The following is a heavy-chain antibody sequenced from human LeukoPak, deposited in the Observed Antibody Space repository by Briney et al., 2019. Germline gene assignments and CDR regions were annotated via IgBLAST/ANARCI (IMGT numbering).Heavy chain of an antibody. Sequence: SETLSLTCAVYGGSFSGYYWSWIRKPPGKGLEWIGEINHSGSTNYNPSLKSRVTISVDTSKNHFSLQLSSVTAADTAVYYCARGSRDGYNLGYYMDVWGKGTTVTVSS. CDR1: GGSFSGYY. CDR3: ARGSRDGYNLGYYMDV. CDR2: INHSGST. V-gene: IGHV4-34*01. D-gene: IGHD5-24*01. J-gene: IGHJ6*03.